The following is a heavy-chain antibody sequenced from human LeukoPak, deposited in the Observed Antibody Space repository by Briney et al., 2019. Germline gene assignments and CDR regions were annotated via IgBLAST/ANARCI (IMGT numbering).Heavy chain of an antibody. V-gene: IGHV1-2*02. CDR2: INPNSGGT. CDR3: AGAVIRYCSSTSCYLSY. D-gene: IGHD2-2*01. CDR1: GYTFTGYY. Sequence: ASVKVSCKASGYTFTGYYMHWVRQAPGQGLEWMGWINPNSGGTNYAQKFQGRVTMTRDTSISTAYMELSRLRSDDTAVYYCAGAVIRYCSSTSCYLSYWGQGTLVTVSP. J-gene: IGHJ4*02.